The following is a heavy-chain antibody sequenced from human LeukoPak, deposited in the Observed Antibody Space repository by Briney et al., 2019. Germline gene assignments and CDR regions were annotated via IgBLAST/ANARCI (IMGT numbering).Heavy chain of an antibody. D-gene: IGHD3-10*01. V-gene: IGHV1-69*13. CDR1: GGTFSSYA. J-gene: IGHJ4*02. CDR3: ARGITMVRGVIISPVGYFDY. CDR2: IIPIFGTA. Sequence: SMKVSCKASGGTFSSYAISWVRQAPGQGLEWMGGIIPIFGTANYAQKFQGRVTITADESTSTAYMELSSLRSEDTAVYYCARGITMVRGVIISPVGYFDYWGQGTLVTVSS.